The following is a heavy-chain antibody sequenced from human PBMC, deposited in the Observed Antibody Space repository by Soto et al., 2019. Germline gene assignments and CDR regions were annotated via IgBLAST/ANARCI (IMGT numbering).Heavy chain of an antibody. CDR3: ARRRQAGNWFDP. V-gene: IGHV4-30-4*01. CDR1: GGSISSGDYY. CDR2: IYYSGST. D-gene: IGHD6-6*01. Sequence: QVQLQESGPGLVKPSQTLSLTCTVSGGSISSGDYYWSWIRQPPGKGLEWIGYIYYSGSTYYNPSLRSRVTLSVDTSKNQFSLKLRSVTAADTAVYYCARRRQAGNWFDPWGQGTLVTVSS. J-gene: IGHJ5*02.